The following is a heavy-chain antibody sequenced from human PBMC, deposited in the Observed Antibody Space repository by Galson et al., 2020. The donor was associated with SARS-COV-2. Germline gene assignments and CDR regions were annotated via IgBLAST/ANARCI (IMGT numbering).Heavy chain of an antibody. CDR3: ARSNRYSSSWYYFDY. J-gene: IGHJ4*02. V-gene: IGHV1-69*10. CDR2: ILPILGNA. Sequence: SVKVTCNAPGGTFSSYAISWVRQATGQRLEWMGQILPILGNANYAQKFHGRVTITADKSTSPAYMELSSLRSEDTAVYYGARSNRYSSSWYYFDYWGQGTLVTVSS. D-gene: IGHD6-13*01. CDR1: GGTFSSYA.